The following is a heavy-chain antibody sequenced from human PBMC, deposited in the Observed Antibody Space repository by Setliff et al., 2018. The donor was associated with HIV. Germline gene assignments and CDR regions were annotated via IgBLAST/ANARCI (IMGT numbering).Heavy chain of an antibody. V-gene: IGHV1-46*01. J-gene: IGHJ3*02. CDR2: IYPSGGSS. Sequence: ASVKVSCKASGYTFTSYYMNWVRQAPGQGLEWMGIIYPSGGSSTYAQKFQGRVAMTRDTSTSTVYMELSSLRSEDTAVYYCARDRVRITIFGANDASDIWGQGTMVTVSS. CDR1: GYTFTSYY. D-gene: IGHD3-3*01. CDR3: ARDRVRITIFGANDASDI.